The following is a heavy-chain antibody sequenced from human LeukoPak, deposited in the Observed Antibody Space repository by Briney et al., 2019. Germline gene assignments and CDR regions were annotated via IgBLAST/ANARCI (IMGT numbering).Heavy chain of an antibody. CDR2: IYHSGST. CDR3: ASSPRGYSFYFDY. Sequence: PSETLSLTCTVSGGSISSYYWSWIRQPPGKGLEWIGYIYHSGSTNYNPSLKSRVTISVDTSKNQFSLKLSSVTAAGTAVYYCASSPRGYSFYFDYWGQGTLVTVSS. CDR1: GGSISSYY. J-gene: IGHJ4*02. V-gene: IGHV4-59*01. D-gene: IGHD5-18*01.